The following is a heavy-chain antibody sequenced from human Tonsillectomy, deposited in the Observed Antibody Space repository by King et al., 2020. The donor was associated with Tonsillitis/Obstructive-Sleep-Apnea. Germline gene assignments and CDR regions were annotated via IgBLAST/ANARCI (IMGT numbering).Heavy chain of an antibody. Sequence: QLVQSGAEVKKPGESLKISCKGSGYSFTSYWIGWVRQMPGKGLEWMGSIYPGDSDTRYSPSFQAQVTIPAATSISTAYPQWSSLKASDTAMYYCARHLPRCGSYYQYYFDDWGQGTLVTVSS. V-gene: IGHV5-51*01. J-gene: IGHJ4*02. CDR3: ARHLPRCGSYYQYYFDD. D-gene: IGHD1-26*01. CDR1: GYSFTSYW. CDR2: IYPGDSDT.